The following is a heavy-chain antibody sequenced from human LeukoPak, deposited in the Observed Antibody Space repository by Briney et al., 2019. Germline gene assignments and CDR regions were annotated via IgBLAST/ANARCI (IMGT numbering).Heavy chain of an antibody. J-gene: IGHJ4*02. V-gene: IGHV3-23*01. D-gene: IGHD2-15*01. Sequence: GGSLRLSCAVSGFTFSSYEMNWVRQAPGKGLEWVSSISGTGGSTYYANSVKGRFTISRDNSKNALSLQMNSLRAEDTAVYYCAKGDLKDGGLDYFSDWGQGTLVTVSS. CDR3: AKGDLKDGGLDYFSD. CDR2: ISGTGGST. CDR1: GFTFSSYE.